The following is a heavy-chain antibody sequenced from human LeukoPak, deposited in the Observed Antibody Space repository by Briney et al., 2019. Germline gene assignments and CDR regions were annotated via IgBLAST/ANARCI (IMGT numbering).Heavy chain of an antibody. D-gene: IGHD2-2*01. CDR1: GGSISSGGYS. CDR3: ARYCSSTSCSSSYYFDY. V-gene: IGHV4-30-2*01. J-gene: IGHJ4*02. CDR2: IYHSRST. Sequence: SQTLSLTCAVSGGSISSGGYSWSWIRQPPGKGLEWIGYIYHSRSTYYNPSLKSRVTISVDRSKNQFSLKLSSVTAADTAVYYCARYCSSTSCSSSYYFDYWGQGTLVTVSS.